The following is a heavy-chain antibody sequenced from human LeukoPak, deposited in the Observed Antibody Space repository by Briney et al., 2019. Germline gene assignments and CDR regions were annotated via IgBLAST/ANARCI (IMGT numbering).Heavy chain of an antibody. V-gene: IGHV1-2*02. Sequence: ASVKVSCKASGYTFTGYYMHWVRQAPGQGLEWMGWINPNSGGTNYAQKFRGRVTMTRDTSISTAYMELSRLRSDDTAVYYCARGADTALIPYFYYYVDVWGTGTTVTISS. CDR1: GYTFTGYY. CDR2: INPNSGGT. J-gene: IGHJ6*03. D-gene: IGHD5-18*01. CDR3: ARGADTALIPYFYYYVDV.